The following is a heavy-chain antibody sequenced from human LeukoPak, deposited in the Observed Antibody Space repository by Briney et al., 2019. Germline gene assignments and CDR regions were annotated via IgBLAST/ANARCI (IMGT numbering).Heavy chain of an antibody. CDR2: ISSSSSYI. D-gene: IGHD6-19*01. Sequence: GGSPRLSCAASGFTFSSYSMNWVRQAPGKGLEWVSSISSSSSYIYYADSVKGRFTISRDNAKNSLYLQMNSLRAEDTAVCYCARGIAVAGSDYWGQGTLVTVSS. J-gene: IGHJ4*02. CDR1: GFTFSSYS. CDR3: ARGIAVAGSDY. V-gene: IGHV3-21*01.